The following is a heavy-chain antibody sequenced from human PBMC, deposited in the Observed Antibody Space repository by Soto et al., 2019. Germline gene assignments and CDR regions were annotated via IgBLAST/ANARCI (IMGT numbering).Heavy chain of an antibody. CDR1: GFSLTTSGVG. D-gene: IGHD3-22*01. V-gene: IGHV2-5*02. CDR2: IYWDDDK. CDR3: AHGVSDDSSAYSFDY. J-gene: IGHJ4*02. Sequence: QITLKESGPTLVKPTQTLTLTCTFSGFSLTTSGVGVGWIRQPPGKALEWLALIYWDDDKRYSPSLKNRLAITKDTSKNLVVLTMTKMDPVETATYFCAHGVSDDSSAYSFDYWGQGTLFTVSS.